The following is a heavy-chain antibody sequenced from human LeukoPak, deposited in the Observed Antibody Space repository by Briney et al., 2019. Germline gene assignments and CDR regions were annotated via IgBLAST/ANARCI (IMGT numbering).Heavy chain of an antibody. D-gene: IGHD6-13*01. CDR2: MNPNSGNT. CDR1: GYTFTSYD. V-gene: IGHV1-8*01. CDR3: AGVLVPEGAFDI. J-gene: IGHJ3*02. Sequence: ASVKVSCKASGYTFTSYDINWVRQATGQGLEWMGRMNPNSGNTGYAQKLQGRVTMTSNPSISTAYMELSSLRSEHTAVYYCAGVLVPEGAFDIWGQGTMVTVSS.